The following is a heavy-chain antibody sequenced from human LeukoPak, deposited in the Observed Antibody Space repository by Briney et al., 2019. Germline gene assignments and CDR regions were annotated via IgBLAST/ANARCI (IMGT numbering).Heavy chain of an antibody. V-gene: IGHV4-34*01. J-gene: IGHJ4*02. CDR3: ARHRHGRSRHFDY. CDR2: INHSGST. CDR1: GGSFSGYY. Sequence: NPSETLSLTCAVYGGSFSGYYWSWLRQPPGKGLEWIGEINHSGSTNYNPSLKSRVTISVDTSKNQFSLKLSSVTAADTAVYYCARHRHGRSRHFDYWGQGTLVTVSS. D-gene: IGHD1-14*01.